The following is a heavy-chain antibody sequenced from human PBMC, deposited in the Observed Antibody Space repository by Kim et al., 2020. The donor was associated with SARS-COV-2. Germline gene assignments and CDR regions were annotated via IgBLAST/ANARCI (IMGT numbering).Heavy chain of an antibody. J-gene: IGHJ4*02. CDR3: ASLSSSGYYYFDS. CDR1: GDSVSGSTTA. CDR2: TYYRSQWYN. V-gene: IGHV6-1*01. D-gene: IGHD6-19*01. Sequence: SQTLSLTCAIFGDSVSGSTTAWNWIRQSPSRGLEWLGRTYYRSQWYNDYAVSLRGRITISPDTSNNQFSLQLNSVTPEDTAVYYCASLSSSGYYYFDSWGQGTLVTLSS.